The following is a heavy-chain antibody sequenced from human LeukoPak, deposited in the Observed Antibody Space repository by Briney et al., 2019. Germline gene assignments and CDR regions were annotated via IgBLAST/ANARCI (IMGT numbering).Heavy chain of an antibody. V-gene: IGHV1-18*01. CDR1: GYTFSSYG. CDR3: PRDRGYEQQRWFDL. J-gene: IGHJ5*01. D-gene: IGHD6-13*01. Sequence: ASVKVSCKASGYTFSSYGISWVRQARGQGLEWLGWITVYNGNSRYAHKYEERVTKNVDTSTSTAYLDVRGLRSDGRDVYYFPRDRGYEQQRWFDLWGQGTLVTVSS. CDR2: ITVYNGNS.